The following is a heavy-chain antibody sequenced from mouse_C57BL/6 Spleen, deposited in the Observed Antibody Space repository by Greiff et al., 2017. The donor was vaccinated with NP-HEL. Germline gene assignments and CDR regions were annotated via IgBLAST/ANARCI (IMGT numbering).Heavy chain of an antibody. CDR2: IYPGSGST. V-gene: IGHV1-55*01. J-gene: IGHJ2*01. CDR1: GYTFTSYW. Sequence: VQLQQPGAELVKPGASVKMSCKASGYTFTSYWITWVKQRPGQGLEWIGDIYPGSGSTNYNEKFKSKATLTVDTSSSTAYMQLSSLTSGDSAVYYCARPGAGNVYDYWGQGTTVAVST. D-gene: IGHD3-2*02. CDR3: ARPGAGNVYDY.